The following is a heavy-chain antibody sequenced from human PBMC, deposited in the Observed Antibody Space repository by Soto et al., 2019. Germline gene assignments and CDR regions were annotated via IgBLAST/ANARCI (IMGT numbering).Heavy chain of an antibody. CDR3: AKEQAYSHADTSSIFDY. CDR1: GFTFSSYA. J-gene: IGHJ4*02. V-gene: IGHV3-23*01. D-gene: IGHD5-18*01. CDR2: ISGSGGST. Sequence: GGSLRLSCAASGFTFSSYAMSWVRQAPGKGLEWVSAISGSGGSTYYADSVKGRFTISRDNSYNTLYLQMNSLRAEDTALYYCAKEQAYSHADTSSIFDYWGQGIRVTVSS.